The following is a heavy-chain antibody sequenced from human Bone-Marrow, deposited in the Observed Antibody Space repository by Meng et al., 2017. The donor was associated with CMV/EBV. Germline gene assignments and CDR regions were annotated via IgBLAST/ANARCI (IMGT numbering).Heavy chain of an antibody. CDR1: GFTFDDYG. CDR3: ARDRIAAIKENYYYYGMDV. J-gene: IGHJ6*02. CDR2: ISSSSSYI. V-gene: IGHV3-21*01. D-gene: IGHD6-6*01. Sequence: GESLKISCAASGFTFDDYGMSWVRQAPGKGLEWVSSISSSSSYIYYADSVKGRFTISRDNAKNSLYLQMNSLRAEDTAVYYCARDRIAAIKENYYYYGMDVWGQGTTVTVSS.